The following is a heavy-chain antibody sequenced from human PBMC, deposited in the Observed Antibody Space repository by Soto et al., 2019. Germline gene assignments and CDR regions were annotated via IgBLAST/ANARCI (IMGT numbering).Heavy chain of an antibody. Sequence: EVRLVESGGGLVQPGGSLRLSCAASGFTFSSYDMHWVRQATGKGLEWVSAIGTAGDTYYPGSVKGRFTISRENAKNSLYLQMNSLRAGDTAVYYCARDHCSGGSCYLSYMDVWGKGTTVTVSS. V-gene: IGHV3-13*01. CDR1: GFTFSSYD. J-gene: IGHJ6*03. CDR2: IGTAGDT. CDR3: ARDHCSGGSCYLSYMDV. D-gene: IGHD2-15*01.